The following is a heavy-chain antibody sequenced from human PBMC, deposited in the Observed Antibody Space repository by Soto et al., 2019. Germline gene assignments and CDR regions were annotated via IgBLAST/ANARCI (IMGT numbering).Heavy chain of an antibody. CDR2: IYYSGST. CDR1: GGSISSYY. Sequence: SETLSLTCTVSGGSISSYYWSWIRQPPGKGLERIGYIYYSGSTNYNPSLKSRVTISVDTSKNQFSLKLSSVTAADTAVYYCALSMTTVVTQLDYWGQGTLVTVSS. V-gene: IGHV4-59*01. J-gene: IGHJ4*02. D-gene: IGHD4-17*01. CDR3: ALSMTTVVTQLDY.